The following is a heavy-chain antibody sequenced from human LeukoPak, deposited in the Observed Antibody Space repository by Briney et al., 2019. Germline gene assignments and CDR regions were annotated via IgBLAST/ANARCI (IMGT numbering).Heavy chain of an antibody. CDR1: GYSFTSLG. J-gene: IGHJ3*02. Sequence: GASVKVSCKASGYSFTSLGISWVRQAPGQGLEWMGGIIPIFGTANYAQKFQGRVTITTDESTSTAYMELSSLRSEDTAVYYCASLYCSGGSCYSYDAFDIWGQGTMVTVSS. D-gene: IGHD2-15*01. CDR2: IIPIFGTA. V-gene: IGHV1-69*05. CDR3: ASLYCSGGSCYSYDAFDI.